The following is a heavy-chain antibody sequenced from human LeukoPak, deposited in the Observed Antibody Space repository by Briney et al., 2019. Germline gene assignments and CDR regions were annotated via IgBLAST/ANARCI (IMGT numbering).Heavy chain of an antibody. CDR2: ISSSSSTI. J-gene: IGHJ4*02. CDR1: GFTFSSYS. D-gene: IGHD3-10*01. Sequence: GGSLRLSCAASGFTFSSYSMNWVRQAPGKGLEWVSYISSSSSTIYYADSVKGRFTISRDNAKNSLYLQMNSLRAEDTAVYYCARSFGGTTNDQFDYWAREPWSPSPQ. CDR3: ARSFGGTTNDQFDY. V-gene: IGHV3-48*04.